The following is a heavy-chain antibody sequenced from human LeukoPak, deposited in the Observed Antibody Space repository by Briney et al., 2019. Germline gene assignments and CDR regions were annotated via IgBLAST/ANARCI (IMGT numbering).Heavy chain of an antibody. CDR2: ISWNSGSI. V-gene: IGHV3-9*01. CDR1: GFTFVNYA. Sequence: PGRSLRLSCAASGFTFVNYAMPWFRQPPGKGLEWVSGISWNSGSIGYADSVKGRFTISRDNAKNSLYLQMNSLRAEDTALYYCAKDIGIFGPQDYYGMDVWGQGTTVTVSS. D-gene: IGHD3-3*01. J-gene: IGHJ6*02. CDR3: AKDIGIFGPQDYYGMDV.